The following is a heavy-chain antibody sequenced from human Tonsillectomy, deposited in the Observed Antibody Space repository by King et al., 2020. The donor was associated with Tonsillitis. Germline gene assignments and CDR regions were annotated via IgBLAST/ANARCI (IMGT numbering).Heavy chain of an antibody. D-gene: IGHD3-22*01. CDR3: ARSQTYYDSSGYYVGAFDI. J-gene: IGHJ3*02. CDR2: ISSSSSTI. CDR1: GFTFSSYS. Sequence: VQLVESGGGLVQPGGSLRLSCAASGFTFSSYSMNWVRQAPGKGLEWVSYISSSSSTIYYADSVKGRFTISRDNPKNSLYLQMNSLRDEDTAVYYCARSQTYYDSSGYYVGAFDIWGQGTMVTVSS. V-gene: IGHV3-48*02.